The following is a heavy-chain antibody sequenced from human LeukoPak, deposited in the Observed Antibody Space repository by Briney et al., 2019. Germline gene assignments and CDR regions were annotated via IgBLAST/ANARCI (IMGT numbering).Heavy chain of an antibody. J-gene: IGHJ4*02. CDR3: ARDILYYDDY. Sequence: ASVRLSCKASGYRFSRYYMHWVRQAPGQGLEWMGIINPSGGTTSYTQKFQGRVTMTRDTSTTTVYMELSSLRSEDTAVYYCARDILYYDDYWGQGTLVTVSS. D-gene: IGHD2-8*01. CDR1: GYRFSRYY. V-gene: IGHV1-46*01. CDR2: INPSGGTT.